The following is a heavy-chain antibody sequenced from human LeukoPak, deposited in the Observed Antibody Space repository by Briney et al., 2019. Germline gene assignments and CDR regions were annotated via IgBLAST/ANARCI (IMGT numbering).Heavy chain of an antibody. D-gene: IGHD5-12*01. CDR2: IRQDGSEK. V-gene: IGHV3-7*03. CDR1: GFRFSTYW. Sequence: GGSLRLSCEASGFRFSTYWMSWVRQAPGRGLEWVANIRQDGSEKYYVDSVKGRFTISRDIAKQSVFLQMNSLRAEDTALYHCARDRGATIKDYYYYMDVWGKGTTVTISS. J-gene: IGHJ6*03. CDR3: ARDRGATIKDYYYYMDV.